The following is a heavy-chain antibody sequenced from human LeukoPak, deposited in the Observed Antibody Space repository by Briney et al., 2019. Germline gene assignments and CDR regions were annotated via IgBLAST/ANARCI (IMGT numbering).Heavy chain of an antibody. D-gene: IGHD1-26*01. J-gene: IGHJ4*02. CDR2: ISAYNGNT. V-gene: IGHV1-18*01. CDR3: ARDTAPYSGSYSLDY. Sequence: GASVKVSCKASGYTFTSYGISWVRQAPGQGLEWMGWISAYNGNTNYAQKLQGRVTMTTDTSTSTAHMELRSLRSDDTAVYYCARDTAPYSGSYSLDYWGQGTLVTVSS. CDR1: GYTFTSYG.